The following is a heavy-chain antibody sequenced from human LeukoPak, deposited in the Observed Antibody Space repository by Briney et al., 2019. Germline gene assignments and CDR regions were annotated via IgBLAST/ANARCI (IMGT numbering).Heavy chain of an antibody. Sequence: SETLSLTCTVSGGSISSSSYYWGWIRPPPGKGLEWFGSIYYSGSTYYNPSLKRRVTISVDTSKNQFSLKLSSVTAADTAVYYCARRRSMSDAFFDYWGQGTLVTVSS. J-gene: IGHJ4*02. CDR2: IYYSGST. D-gene: IGHD3/OR15-3a*01. CDR3: ARRRSMSDAFFDY. V-gene: IGHV4-39*01. CDR1: GGSISSSSYY.